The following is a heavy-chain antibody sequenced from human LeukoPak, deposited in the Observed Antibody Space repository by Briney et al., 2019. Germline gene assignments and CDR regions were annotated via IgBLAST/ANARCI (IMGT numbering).Heavy chain of an antibody. Sequence: PSETLSLTCTVSGGSISSFYWSWIRQPPGKGLEWIGYIFYSGSTNYNPSLKSRVTISVDMSKNQFSLKLSSVTAADTAVYYCARGVVTAPQTFDYWGQGTLVTVSS. V-gene: IGHV4-59*01. CDR1: GGSISSFY. D-gene: IGHD2-21*02. CDR2: IFYSGST. J-gene: IGHJ4*02. CDR3: ARGVVTAPQTFDY.